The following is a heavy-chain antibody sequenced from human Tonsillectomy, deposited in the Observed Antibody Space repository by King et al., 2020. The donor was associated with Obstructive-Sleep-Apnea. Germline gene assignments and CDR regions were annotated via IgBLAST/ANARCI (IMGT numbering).Heavy chain of an antibody. CDR3: ASSGDILTGYYFDY. J-gene: IGHJ4*02. V-gene: IGHV3-48*04. CDR2: ISSSSSTI. D-gene: IGHD3-9*01. CDR1: GFSFSSYS. Sequence: VQLVESGGGLVQPGGPLRLSCAASGFSFSSYSMNWVRQAPGKGLEWVSYISSSSSTIYYADSVKGRFTISRDNAKNSLYLQMNSLRAEDSAVYSCASSGDILTGYYFDYWGQGTLVTVSS.